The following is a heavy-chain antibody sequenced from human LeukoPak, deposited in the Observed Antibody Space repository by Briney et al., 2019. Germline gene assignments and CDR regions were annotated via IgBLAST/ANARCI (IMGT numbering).Heavy chain of an antibody. V-gene: IGHV3-30*04. CDR2: ISYDGSNK. Sequence: GRSLRLSCAASGFTFSSYAMHWVRQAPGKGLEWVAVISYDGSNKYYADSVKGRFTISRDNSKNTLYLQMNSLRAEDTAVYYCAREGGGYRNSTIKGKSFFDYWGQGTLVTVSS. D-gene: IGHD5-12*01. CDR3: AREGGGYRNSTIKGKSFFDY. CDR1: GFTFSSYA. J-gene: IGHJ4*02.